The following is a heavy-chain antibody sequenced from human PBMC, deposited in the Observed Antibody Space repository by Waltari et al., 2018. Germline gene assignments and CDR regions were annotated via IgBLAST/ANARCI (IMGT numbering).Heavy chain of an antibody. V-gene: IGHV3-23*03. D-gene: IGHD6-6*01. Sequence: EVQLLESGGGLVQPGGSLRLSCAASGFTFSSYAMSWVRQAPGKGLEWVSVIYSGGSTYYAYSVKGRFTISRDNSKNTLYLQMNSLRAEDTAVYYCANIPSLIAARTLYYFDYWGQGTLVTVSS. CDR2: IYSGGST. CDR1: GFTFSSYA. CDR3: ANIPSLIAARTLYYFDY. J-gene: IGHJ4*02.